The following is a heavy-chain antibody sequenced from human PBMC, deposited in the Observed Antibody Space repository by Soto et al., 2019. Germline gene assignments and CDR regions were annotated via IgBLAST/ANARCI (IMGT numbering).Heavy chain of an antibody. V-gene: IGHV3-23*01. Sequence: EVQLLESGGGLVQPGGSLRLSCAASGFTFSSYAMSWVRQAPGKGLEWVSAISGSGGSTYYAESVNGRFTISRDNSKNTLYLQMNSLRAEDTAVYYCAKARGSSTPAPGSYWGQGTLVTVSS. CDR2: ISGSGGST. CDR1: GFTFSSYA. CDR3: AKARGSSTPAPGSY. D-gene: IGHD2-2*01. J-gene: IGHJ4*02.